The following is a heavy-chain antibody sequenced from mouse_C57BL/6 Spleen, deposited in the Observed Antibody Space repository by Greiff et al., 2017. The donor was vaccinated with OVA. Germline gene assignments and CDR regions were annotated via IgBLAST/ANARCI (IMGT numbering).Heavy chain of an antibody. CDR3: AREGLDYGSSYVDY. J-gene: IGHJ2*01. CDR1: GFTFSDYY. CDR2: LNYDGSST. Sequence: EVQLVESEGGLVQPGSSMKLTCTASGFTFSDYYMAWVRQGPEKGLEWVAKLNYDGSSTYYLDSLKSRFIISRDNAKNILYLQMSSLKSEDTATYYCAREGLDYGSSYVDYWGQVTTLTVSS. V-gene: IGHV5-16*01. D-gene: IGHD1-1*01.